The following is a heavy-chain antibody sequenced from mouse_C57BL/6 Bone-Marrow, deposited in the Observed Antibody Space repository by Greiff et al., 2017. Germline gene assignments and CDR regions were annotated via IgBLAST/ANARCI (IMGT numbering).Heavy chain of an antibody. CDR3: ARQNYYGSRYYAMDY. D-gene: IGHD1-1*01. V-gene: IGHV5-9*01. CDR2: ISGGGGNT. Sequence: EVQRVESGGGLVKPGGSLKLSCAASGFTFSSYTMSWVRQTPEKRLEWVATISGGGGNTYYPDSVKGRFTISRDNAKNTLYLQMSSLRSEDTALYYCARQNYYGSRYYAMDYWGQGTSVTVSS. CDR1: GFTFSSYT. J-gene: IGHJ4*01.